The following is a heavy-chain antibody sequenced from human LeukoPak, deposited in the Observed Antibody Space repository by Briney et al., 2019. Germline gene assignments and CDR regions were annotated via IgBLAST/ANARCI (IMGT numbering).Heavy chain of an antibody. D-gene: IGHD3-9*01. V-gene: IGHV3-9*01. CDR1: GFTFSSYA. CDR3: AKGYFDWLTPPFDP. J-gene: IGHJ5*02. CDR2: ISWNSGSI. Sequence: GGSPRLSCAASGFTFSSYAMSWVRQAPGKGLEWVSGISWNSGSIGYADSVKGRFTISRDNAKNSLYLQMNSLRAEDTALYYCAKGYFDWLTPPFDPWGQGTLVTVSS.